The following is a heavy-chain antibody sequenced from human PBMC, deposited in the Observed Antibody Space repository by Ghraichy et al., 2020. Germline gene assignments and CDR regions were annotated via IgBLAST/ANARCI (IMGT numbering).Heavy chain of an antibody. CDR3: ATVIRRSIAAAGTYGALSNHYYYGMDV. CDR1: GYTFTSYG. Sequence: ASVKVSCKASGYTFTSYGISWVRQAPGQGLEWMGWISAYNGNTNYAQKLQGRVTMTTDTSTSTAYMELRSLRSDDTAVYYCATVIRRSIAAAGTYGALSNHYYYGMDVWGQGTTVTVSS. CDR2: ISAYNGNT. D-gene: IGHD6-13*01. V-gene: IGHV1-18*01. J-gene: IGHJ6*02.